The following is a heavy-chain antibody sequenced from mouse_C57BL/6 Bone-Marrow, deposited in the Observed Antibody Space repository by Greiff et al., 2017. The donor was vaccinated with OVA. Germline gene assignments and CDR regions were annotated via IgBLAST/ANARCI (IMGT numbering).Heavy chain of an antibody. CDR1: GFTFSDYG. Sequence: EVKLVESGGGLVQPGGSLKLSCAASGFTFSDYGMAWVRQAPRKGPEWVAFISNLAYSIYYADTVTGRFTISRENAKNTLYLEMSSLRSEDTAMYYCARPLLRSYWYFDVWGTGTTVTVSS. CDR2: ISNLAYSI. CDR3: ARPLLRSYWYFDV. D-gene: IGHD1-2*01. V-gene: IGHV5-15*04. J-gene: IGHJ1*03.